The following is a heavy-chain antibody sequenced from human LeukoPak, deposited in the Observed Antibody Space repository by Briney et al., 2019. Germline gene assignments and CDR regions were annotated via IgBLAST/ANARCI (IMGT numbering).Heavy chain of an antibody. CDR3: ASAEPERTAIPNYYYGMDV. J-gene: IGHJ6*02. Sequence: PGGSLRLSCAASGFTFSSYAMSWVRQAPGKGLEWVSAISGSGGSTYYADSVKGRFTISRDNSKNTLYLQMNSLRAEDTAVYYCASAEPERTAIPNYYYGMDVWGQGTTVTVSS. D-gene: IGHD2-21*02. CDR1: GFTFSSYA. CDR2: ISGSGGST. V-gene: IGHV3-23*01.